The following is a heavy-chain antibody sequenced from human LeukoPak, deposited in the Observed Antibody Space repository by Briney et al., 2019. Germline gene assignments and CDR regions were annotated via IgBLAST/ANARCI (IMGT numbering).Heavy chain of an antibody. D-gene: IGHD6-13*01. CDR3: ARRIAAAPGGNDY. CDR1: GYTFTSYD. V-gene: IGHV1-8*01. CDR2: MNPNSGNT. J-gene: IGHJ4*02. Sequence: ASAKVSCKASGYTFTSYDIKWVRQPTGQGLEWMGWMNPNSGNTGYAQKFQGRVTMTRNTSLSTAYMELSSLRSEDTAVYYCARRIAAAPGGNDYWGQGTLVTVSS.